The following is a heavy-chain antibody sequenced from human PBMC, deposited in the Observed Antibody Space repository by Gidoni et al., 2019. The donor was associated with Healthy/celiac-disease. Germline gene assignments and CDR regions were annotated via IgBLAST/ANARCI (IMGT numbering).Heavy chain of an antibody. J-gene: IGHJ6*03. CDR3: ARVIRDSSSSNPLILNYYYMDV. V-gene: IGHV4-4*07. CDR1: GGALSSYY. CDR2: TYTSVST. D-gene: IGHD6-6*01. Sequence: QVQPQASGLGLAKLSDTLPLTRTVSGGALSSYYSHWIRQPARQGLEWIGRTYTSVSTNNNPSLKSRVTMSGDTARNQFALKLSDVAASDAAVYYCARVIRDSSSSNPLILNYYYMDVWNKRTTVTVSS.